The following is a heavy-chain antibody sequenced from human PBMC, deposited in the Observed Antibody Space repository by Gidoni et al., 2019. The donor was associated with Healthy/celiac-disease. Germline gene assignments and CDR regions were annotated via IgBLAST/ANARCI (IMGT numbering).Heavy chain of an antibody. CDR3: ARRSEYSSSLYYYYYGMDV. Sequence: VQLVQSGAEVKKPGSSVKVSCKASGGTFSSYTISWVRQAPVQGLEWMGRIITILGIANYAQKFQGRVTITADKSTSTAYMELSSLRSEDTAVYYCARRSEYSSSLYYYYYGMDVWGQGTTVTVSS. V-gene: IGHV1-69*02. CDR1: GGTFSSYT. J-gene: IGHJ6*02. D-gene: IGHD6-6*01. CDR2: IITILGIA.